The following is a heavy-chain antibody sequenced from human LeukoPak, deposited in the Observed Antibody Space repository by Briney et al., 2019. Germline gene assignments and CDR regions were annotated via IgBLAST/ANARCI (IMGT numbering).Heavy chain of an antibody. CDR3: AELGITMIGGV. CDR1: GGTFSSYA. J-gene: IGHJ6*04. D-gene: IGHD3-10*02. CDR2: IIPMFNTT. Sequence: ASVKVSCKASGGTFSSYAISWVRQAPGQGLEWMGGIIPMFNTTKYAQKFQDRVTITADKSTSTAYMELSSLRAEDTAVYYCAELGITMIGGVWGKGTTVTISS. V-gene: IGHV1-69*06.